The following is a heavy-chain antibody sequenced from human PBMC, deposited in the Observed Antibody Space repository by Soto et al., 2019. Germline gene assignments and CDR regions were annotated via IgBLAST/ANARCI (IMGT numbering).Heavy chain of an antibody. CDR3: ARVLVYRDLFFDL. CDR2: IRSIANSYTT. CDR1: GFTFSDHH. Sequence: EVQLVESGGGLVQPGGSLRLSCVGSGFTFSDHHMDWVRQAPGKGLEWVGRIRSIANSYTTDYAASVEGRFTISSDDSKDSLYLQFTRLKPDDTAVYYCARVLVYRDLFFDLWRQGTLLTLSS. V-gene: IGHV3-72*01. J-gene: IGHJ4*02. D-gene: IGHD4-17*01.